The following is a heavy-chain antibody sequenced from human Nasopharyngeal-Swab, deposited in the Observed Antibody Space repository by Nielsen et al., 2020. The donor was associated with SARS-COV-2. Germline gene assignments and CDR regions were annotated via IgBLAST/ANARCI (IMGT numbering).Heavy chain of an antibody. CDR1: GGSFNGFY. D-gene: IGHD5-24*01. CDR2: INHNERT. CDR3: ARAGRVGDAYTGLDV. Sequence: ETLSLTCSVSGGSFNGFYWNWIRQPPGKGLEWIGEINHNERTNYNPSLKSRVTMSVDTSTNQVSLKLNSLTATDTAVYYCARAGRVGDAYTGLDVWGQGTTVTVSS. J-gene: IGHJ6*02. V-gene: IGHV4-34*01.